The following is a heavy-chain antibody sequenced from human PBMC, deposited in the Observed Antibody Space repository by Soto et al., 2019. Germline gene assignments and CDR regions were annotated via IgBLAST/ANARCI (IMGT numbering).Heavy chain of an antibody. V-gene: IGHV1-69*01. D-gene: IGHD2-2*01. Sequence: QVQLVQSGAEVKKPGSSVKVSCKTPGGSFRRYSISWVRQAPGQGLEWMGGINPISGTPHYAEKFQGRLTNTAEPSTYTSYMELPSLRSDDPAVYYCARDLMPSCTEEYWGQGTLVTVSS. CDR3: ARDLMPSCTEEY. CDR2: INPISGTP. J-gene: IGHJ4*02. CDR1: GGSFRRYS.